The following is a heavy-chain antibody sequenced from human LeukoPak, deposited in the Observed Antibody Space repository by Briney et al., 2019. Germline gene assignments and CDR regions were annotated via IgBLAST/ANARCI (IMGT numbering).Heavy chain of an antibody. CDR2: IIPIFGTA. V-gene: IGHV1-69*05. CDR1: GGTFSSYA. CDR3: AAVPRGILGGGDYDY. D-gene: IGHD3-16*01. Sequence: GASVKVSCKSSGGTFSSYAISWVRQAPGQGLEWMGGIIPIFGTANYAQKFQGRVTITTDESTSTAYMELSRLRSEETAVYYCAAVPRGILGGGDYDYWGQGTLVTVSS. J-gene: IGHJ4*02.